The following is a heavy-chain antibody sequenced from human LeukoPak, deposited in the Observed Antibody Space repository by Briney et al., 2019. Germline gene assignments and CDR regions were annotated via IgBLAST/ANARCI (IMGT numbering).Heavy chain of an antibody. CDR1: GFTFDDYA. CDR2: ISWNSGSI. J-gene: IGHJ4*02. CDR3: AKETSAGYFDY. V-gene: IGHV3-9*01. D-gene: IGHD2-2*01. Sequence: PGRSLRLSCAASGFTFDDYAMHWVRQAPGKGLEWVSGISWNSGSIGYADSVKGRFTISRDNAKNSLYLQMNSLRAEDTALYYCAKETSAGYFDYWGQGTLVTDSS.